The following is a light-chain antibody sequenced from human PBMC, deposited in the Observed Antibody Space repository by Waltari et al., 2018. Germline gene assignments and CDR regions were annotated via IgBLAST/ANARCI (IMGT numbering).Light chain of an antibody. J-gene: IGLJ1*01. CDR2: RNT. CDR3: AAWDDSLSGYV. V-gene: IGLV1-47*01. Sequence: QSVLTQPPSASGTPGQRVTSSCSASSSNIGSNYVYWYQQLPGTAPKLLIYRNTRRPSGVPDRFSGSKSGTSASLAISGLRSEDEADYYCAAWDDSLSGYVFGTGTKVTVL. CDR1: SSNIGSNY.